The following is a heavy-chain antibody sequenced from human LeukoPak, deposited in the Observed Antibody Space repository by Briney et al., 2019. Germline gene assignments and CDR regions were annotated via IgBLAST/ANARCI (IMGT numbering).Heavy chain of an antibody. CDR3: ARRGGDSSGNFDY. V-gene: IGHV4-59*08. Sequence: SETLSLTCTVSGGSISGYYWSCIRQPPGKGLEWIGFIYYSGSTKYNPSLKSRVTISVDTSKNQFSLKVNSVTAADTAVYYCARRGGDSSGNFDYWGQGILVTVSS. CDR2: IYYSGST. J-gene: IGHJ4*02. D-gene: IGHD3-22*01. CDR1: GGSISGYY.